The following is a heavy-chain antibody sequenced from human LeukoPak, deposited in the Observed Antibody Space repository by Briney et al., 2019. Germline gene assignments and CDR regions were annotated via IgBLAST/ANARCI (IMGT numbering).Heavy chain of an antibody. Sequence: SETLSLTCAVYGGSFSGYYWSWIRQPPGKGLEWIGEINHSGGTNYNPSLKSRVTISVDTSKNQFSLELSSVTAADTAVYYCARGLRYSSSWSPFNYWGQGTLVTVSS. J-gene: IGHJ4*02. V-gene: IGHV4-34*01. CDR2: INHSGGT. D-gene: IGHD6-13*01. CDR1: GGSFSGYY. CDR3: ARGLRYSSSWSPFNY.